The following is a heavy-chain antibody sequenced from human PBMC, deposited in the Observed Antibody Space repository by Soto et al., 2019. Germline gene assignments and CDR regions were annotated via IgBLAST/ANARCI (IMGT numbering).Heavy chain of an antibody. CDR3: AKDVVAGKFSYYYGMDV. Sequence: QVQLVESGGGVVQPGRSLRLSCAASGFTFSSYGMHWVRQAPGKGLEWVAVISYDGSNKYYADSVKGRFTISRDNSKNTLYLQMNSLRAEDTAVYYCAKDVVAGKFSYYYGMDVWGQGTTVTVSS. CDR2: ISYDGSNK. J-gene: IGHJ6*02. D-gene: IGHD6-19*01. CDR1: GFTFSSYG. V-gene: IGHV3-30*18.